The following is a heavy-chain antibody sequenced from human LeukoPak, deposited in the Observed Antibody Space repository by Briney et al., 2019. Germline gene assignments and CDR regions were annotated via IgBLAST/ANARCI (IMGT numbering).Heavy chain of an antibody. J-gene: IGHJ4*02. CDR2: ISGAGITT. V-gene: IGHV3-23*01. D-gene: IGHD3-22*01. CDR3: AKGPYSFDSTVTY. CDR1: GFTFKSYA. Sequence: PGGSLRLSCAASGFTFKSYAMNWVRQAPGKGLEWVSAISGAGITTYYADSVKGRFTISRDNSKNTLYLQMNSLRAEDTAVYYCAKGPYSFDSTVTYWGQGTLVTVSS.